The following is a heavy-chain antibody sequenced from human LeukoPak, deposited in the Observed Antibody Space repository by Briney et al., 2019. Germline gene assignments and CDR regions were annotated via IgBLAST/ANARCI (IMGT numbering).Heavy chain of an antibody. CDR3: ARVDMRHNSGWYLDGFDY. J-gene: IGHJ4*02. V-gene: IGHV3-21*01. CDR1: GFTFSSYS. CDR2: ISSSSSYI. Sequence: PGGSLRLSCAASGFTFSSYSMNWVRQAPGKGLEWVSSISSSSSYIYYADSVKGRFTISRDNAKNSLYLQMNSLRAEDTAVYYCARVDMRHNSGWYLDGFDYWGQGTLVTVSS. D-gene: IGHD6-19*01.